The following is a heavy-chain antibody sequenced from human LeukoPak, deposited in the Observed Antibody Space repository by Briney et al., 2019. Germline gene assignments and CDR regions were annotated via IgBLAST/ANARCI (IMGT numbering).Heavy chain of an antibody. Sequence: GGSLRLSCAASGFTFSNYGMHWVRQAPGKGLEWVAFIRFDGSNKYYANSVKGRFTISRDNSKNTLNLQMKSLRAEDTAVYYCARLGGGHSSSWYDAFDIWGQGTMVTVSS. V-gene: IGHV3-30*02. CDR1: GFTFSNYG. J-gene: IGHJ3*02. D-gene: IGHD6-13*01. CDR2: IRFDGSNK. CDR3: ARLGGGHSSSWYDAFDI.